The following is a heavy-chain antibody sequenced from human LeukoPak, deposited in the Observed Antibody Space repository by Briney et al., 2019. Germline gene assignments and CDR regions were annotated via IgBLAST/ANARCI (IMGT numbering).Heavy chain of an antibody. J-gene: IGHJ3*02. V-gene: IGHV3-21*01. CDR1: GFTFSSYS. CDR3: ARDRLRGDYDSSGYWSPDAFDI. CDR2: ISSSSSYI. Sequence: KPGGSLRLSCAASGFTFSSYSMNWVRQAPGKGLEWVSSISSSSSYIYYADSVKGRFTISRDNAKNSLYLQMNSLRAEDTAVYYCARDRLRGDYDSSGYWSPDAFDIWGQGTIVTVSS. D-gene: IGHD3-22*01.